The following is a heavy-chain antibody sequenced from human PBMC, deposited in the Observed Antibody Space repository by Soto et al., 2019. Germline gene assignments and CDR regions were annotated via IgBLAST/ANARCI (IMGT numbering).Heavy chain of an antibody. CDR3: ARGWLRDPWMY. Sequence: EVQLVESGGGLVKPGGSLRLSCAAYGFTFSTYNMNWVRQAPGKGLEWVASISSTSVYMYYANSLKGRFTISRANAKSSLYLQVHSLRAEDTAVYYCARGWLRDPWMYWGQGTLVTVSS. CDR1: GFTFSTYN. CDR2: ISSTSVYM. D-gene: IGHD5-12*01. V-gene: IGHV3-21*01. J-gene: IGHJ4*02.